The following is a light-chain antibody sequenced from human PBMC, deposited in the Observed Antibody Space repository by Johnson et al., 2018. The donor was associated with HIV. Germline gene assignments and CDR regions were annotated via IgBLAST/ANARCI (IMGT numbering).Light chain of an antibody. CDR2: DNS. J-gene: IGLJ1*01. CDR1: SSNIGSNY. CDR3: GTWDNSLIARYV. Sequence: QSVLTQPPSVSAAPGQRVTISCSGSSSNIGSNYVSWYQQLPGTAPKLLIYDNSQRPSKIPDRFSGSKSGTSATLGITGLQTGDEADYYCGTWDNSLIARYVFGTGTKVTVL. V-gene: IGLV1-51*01.